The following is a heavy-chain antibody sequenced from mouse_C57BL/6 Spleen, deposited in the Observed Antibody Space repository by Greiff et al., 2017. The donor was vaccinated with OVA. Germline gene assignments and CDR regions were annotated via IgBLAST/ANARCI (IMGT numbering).Heavy chain of an antibody. Sequence: QVQLQQPGAELVMPGASVKLSCKASGYTFTSYWMHWVKQRPGQGLEWIGEIDPSDSYTNYNQKFKGKSTLTVDKSSSTAYMQLSSLTSEDSAVDDCARGRSDRGGYAMDYWGQGTSVTVSS. CDR2: IDPSDSYT. D-gene: IGHD3-2*01. CDR1: GYTFTSYW. J-gene: IGHJ4*01. CDR3: ARGRSDRGGYAMDY. V-gene: IGHV1-69*01.